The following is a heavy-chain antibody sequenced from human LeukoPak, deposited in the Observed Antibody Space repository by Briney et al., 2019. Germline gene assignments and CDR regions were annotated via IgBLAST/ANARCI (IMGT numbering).Heavy chain of an antibody. CDR1: GFTFSSYA. J-gene: IGHJ3*02. D-gene: IGHD3-22*01. Sequence: GGSLRLSCAASGFTFSSYAMSWVRQAPGKGLEWVSAISGSGGSTYYADSVKGRFTISRDDSKNTLYLQMNSLRAEDTAVYYCVKSPSSGYYYGAFDIWGQGTMVTVSS. CDR2: ISGSGGST. CDR3: VKSPSSGYYYGAFDI. V-gene: IGHV3-23*01.